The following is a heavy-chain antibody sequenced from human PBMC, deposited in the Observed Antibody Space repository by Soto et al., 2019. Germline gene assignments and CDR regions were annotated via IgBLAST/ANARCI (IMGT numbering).Heavy chain of an antibody. D-gene: IGHD1-20*01. Sequence: EVQLLESGGGLVQPGGSLRLSCAASGFTFSSYAMSWVRQAPGKGLEWVSAISGSGGSTYYADSVKGRFTISRDNSKNTLYLQMNSLRAEDTAVYYCAKERGGLTGTTLGMDVWGQGTTVTVSS. CDR3: AKERGGLTGTTLGMDV. V-gene: IGHV3-23*01. CDR2: ISGSGGST. CDR1: GFTFSSYA. J-gene: IGHJ6*02.